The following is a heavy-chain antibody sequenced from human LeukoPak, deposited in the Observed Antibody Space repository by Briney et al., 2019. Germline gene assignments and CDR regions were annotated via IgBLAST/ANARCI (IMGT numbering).Heavy chain of an antibody. D-gene: IGHD2-2*02. CDR1: GYTFTDYY. CDR3: ARGNVVVPAAIAGTNYYYGMDV. J-gene: IGHJ6*02. V-gene: IGHV1-2*02. Sequence: ASVKVSCKASGYTFTDYYMHWVRQAPGQGLEWMGWINPNSGGTNYAQKFQGRVTITADESTSTAYMELSSLRSEDTAVYYCARGNVVVPAAIAGTNYYYGMDVWGQGTTVTVSS. CDR2: INPNSGGT.